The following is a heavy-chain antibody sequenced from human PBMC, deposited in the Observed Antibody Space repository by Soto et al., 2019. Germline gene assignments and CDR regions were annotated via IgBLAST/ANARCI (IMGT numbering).Heavy chain of an antibody. Sequence: QITLKESGPTLVKPTQTLTLTCSFSGFSLTTSGVGVGWIRQPPGKALEWLALIYWDDDKRFSPSLKSRLTTPNDTSKSQVLLTMTNMDPVDPGTYHCAHGKVPPTAFDYWGQGTLVIVSS. CDR1: GFSLTTSGVG. V-gene: IGHV2-5*02. CDR3: AHGKVPPTAFDY. D-gene: IGHD5-18*01. J-gene: IGHJ4*02. CDR2: IYWDDDK.